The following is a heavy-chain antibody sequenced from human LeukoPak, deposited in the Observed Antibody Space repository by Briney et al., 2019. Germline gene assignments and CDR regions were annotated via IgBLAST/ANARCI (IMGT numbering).Heavy chain of an antibody. Sequence: SVKVSCKASGGTFSSYAISWVRQAPGQGLEWMGRIISIFGTANYAQKFQGRVTITADKSTSTAYMELSSLRSEDTAVYYCASGYNYDSSGYLDYWGQGTLVTVSS. CDR3: ASGYNYDSSGYLDY. V-gene: IGHV1-69*06. CDR1: GGTFSSYA. D-gene: IGHD3-22*01. CDR2: IISIFGTA. J-gene: IGHJ4*02.